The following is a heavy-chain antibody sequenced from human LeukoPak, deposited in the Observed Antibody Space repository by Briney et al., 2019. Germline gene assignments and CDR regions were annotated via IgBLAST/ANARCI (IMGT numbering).Heavy chain of an antibody. Sequence: ASVKVSCKASGYTFTNFDINWVRQAPGQGLEWMGWMNPVSGNAGSAQKFQGRVTLIRDTSISTAYMELSSLRSDDTAFYYCARAPMGAAALYWGQGTLVTVSS. D-gene: IGHD6-13*01. CDR3: ARAPMGAAALY. CDR2: MNPVSGNA. V-gene: IGHV1-8*01. J-gene: IGHJ4*02. CDR1: GYTFTNFD.